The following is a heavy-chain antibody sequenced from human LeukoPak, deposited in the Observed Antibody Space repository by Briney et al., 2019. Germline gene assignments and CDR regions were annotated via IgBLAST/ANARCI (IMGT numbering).Heavy chain of an antibody. CDR3: AKDGLSNGNYGGGWFDP. V-gene: IGHV3-30*02. Sequence: PGWSLRLYCAASGLTFRNCGMHWIRQAPGKGLEWVASIRYDGSNKYYVDSVKGRFTISRDNSKNTLYLQTNSLRAEDTAVYYCAKDGLSNGNYGGGWFDPWGQGTLVTVSS. CDR2: IRYDGSNK. D-gene: IGHD1-7*01. J-gene: IGHJ5*02. CDR1: GLTFRNCG.